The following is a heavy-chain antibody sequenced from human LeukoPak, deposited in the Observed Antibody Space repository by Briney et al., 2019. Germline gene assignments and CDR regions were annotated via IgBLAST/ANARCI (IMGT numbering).Heavy chain of an antibody. Sequence: PGGSLRLSCAASGFTFSSYVMHWVRQAPGKGLEWVAVISYDGSNKYYADSVKGRFTISRDNAKNTLYLQMNSLRAEDTAVYYCARSMVTIPIPGGYWGQGTLVTVSS. CDR3: ARSMVTIPIPGGY. D-gene: IGHD5-24*01. CDR2: ISYDGSNK. J-gene: IGHJ4*02. CDR1: GFTFSSYV. V-gene: IGHV3-30*04.